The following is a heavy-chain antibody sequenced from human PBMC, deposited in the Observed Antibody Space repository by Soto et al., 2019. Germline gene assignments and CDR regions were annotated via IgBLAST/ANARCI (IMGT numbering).Heavy chain of an antibody. V-gene: IGHV3-23*01. CDR3: AKDIKGVYGHYYYYYMDV. Sequence: GGSLRLSCAASGFTFSSYAMSWVRQAPGKGLEWVSAISGSGGSTYYADSVKGRFTISRDNSKNTLYLQMNSLRAEDTAVYYCAKDIKGVYGHYYYYYMDVWGKGTTVTVSS. J-gene: IGHJ6*03. D-gene: IGHD2-8*01. CDR1: GFTFSSYA. CDR2: ISGSGGST.